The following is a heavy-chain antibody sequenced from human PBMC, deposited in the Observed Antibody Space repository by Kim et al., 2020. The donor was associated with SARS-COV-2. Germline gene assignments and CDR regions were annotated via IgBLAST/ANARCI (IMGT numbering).Heavy chain of an antibody. CDR2: IKSKSDGGTT. J-gene: IGHJ4*02. Sequence: GGSLRLSCAASGLNFNNAWMTWVRQAPGKGLEWVSRIKSKSDGGTTDYAAPVKGRFTVSRDDSKSMLYLQMNRLRIEDTGVYYCTTQAMSAGDWGQGTLV. CDR1: GLNFNNAW. CDR3: TTQAMSAGD. D-gene: IGHD2-8*02. V-gene: IGHV3-15*01.